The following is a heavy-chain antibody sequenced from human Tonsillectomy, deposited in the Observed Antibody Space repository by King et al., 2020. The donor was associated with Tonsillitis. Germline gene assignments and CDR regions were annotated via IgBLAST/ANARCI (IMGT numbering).Heavy chain of an antibody. J-gene: IGHJ4*02. CDR1: GFTFSSYA. V-gene: IGHV3-30*04. CDR2: ISYDGSNK. CDR3: ARSSLEGLLWLFDY. Sequence: VQLVESGGGVVQPGRSLRLSCAASGFTFSSYAMHWVRQAPGKGLEWVAVISYDGSNKYYADSVKGRFTISRDNSKNTLYLQMNSLRAEDTAVYYCARSSLEGLLWLFDYWGQGTLVTVSS. D-gene: IGHD3-3*01.